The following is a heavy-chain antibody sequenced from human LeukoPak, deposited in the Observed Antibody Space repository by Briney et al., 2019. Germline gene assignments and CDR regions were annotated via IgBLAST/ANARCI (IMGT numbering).Heavy chain of an antibody. J-gene: IGHJ4*02. D-gene: IGHD1-1*01. CDR3: ARVNINNWHSCDY. CDR2: IYHSGSP. Sequence: LETLSLTCAVSGGSISSNNWWGWVRQPPGKGLEWIGEIYHSGSPNYNPSLKSRVTISVDKSRNHFSLNLSSVTAADTAVYYCARVNINNWHSCDYWGQGTLVTVSS. CDR1: GGSISSNNW. V-gene: IGHV4-4*02.